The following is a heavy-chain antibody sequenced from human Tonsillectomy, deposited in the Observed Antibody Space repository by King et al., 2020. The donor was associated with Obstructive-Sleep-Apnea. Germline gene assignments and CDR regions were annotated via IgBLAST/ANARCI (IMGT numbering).Heavy chain of an antibody. J-gene: IGHJ4*02. Sequence: VQLQESGPGLVKPSETLSLTCTVSGGSINSYYWSWIRQPPGKGLEWIGYISYTGSTNYNPSLKSRVTISVDTSKKHFSLKLSSVTAADTAMYYCARHVGFGGSYWVPGSYFDYWGQGTLVTVSS. CDR3: ARHVGFGGSYWVPGSYFDY. CDR2: ISYTGST. CDR1: GGSINSYY. V-gene: IGHV4-59*08. D-gene: IGHD1-26*01.